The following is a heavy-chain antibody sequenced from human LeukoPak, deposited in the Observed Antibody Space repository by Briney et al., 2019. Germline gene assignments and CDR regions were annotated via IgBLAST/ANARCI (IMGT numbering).Heavy chain of an antibody. J-gene: IGHJ5*02. CDR3: ARDPSNSRGWFDP. D-gene: IGHD2-2*01. CDR2: IYDSGST. CDR1: GGSISNYY. Sequence: SETLSLTCTVSGGSISNYYWSWIRQPPGKGLEWIGYIYDSGSTNYNPSLKSRVTISVDRSKNQFSLNLRSVSAADTAVYYCARDPSNSRGWFDPWGQRTLVTVSS. V-gene: IGHV4-59*01.